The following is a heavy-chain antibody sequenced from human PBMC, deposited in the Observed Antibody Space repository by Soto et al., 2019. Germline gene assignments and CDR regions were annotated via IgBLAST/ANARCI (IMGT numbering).Heavy chain of an antibody. CDR1: GYTFTDYY. CDR2: INPNSGGT. Sequence: QVQLVQSGAEVKKPGASVKVSCKASGYTFTDYYMHWVRQAPGQGLEWMGWINPNSGGTKYAQKFQAWVTMTADTSISTAYLELSRLRSDHTAVYYCAREIRSGYYKYWYFDLWGRGTLVTVS. D-gene: IGHD3-3*01. V-gene: IGHV1-2*04. J-gene: IGHJ2*01. CDR3: AREIRSGYYKYWYFDL.